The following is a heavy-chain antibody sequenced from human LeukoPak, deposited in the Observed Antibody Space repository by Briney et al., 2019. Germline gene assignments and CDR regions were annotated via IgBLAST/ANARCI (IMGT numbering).Heavy chain of an antibody. J-gene: IGHJ4*02. CDR3: AREGPRGNSQFDY. CDR2: ISINGDKT. Sequence: PGGSLRLSCAASGFTFSGHFMHWVRQAPGKGLEYVSSISINGDKTYYAESVKGRLTISRDNSKNTLYLQMNSLRAEDTAIYYCAREGPRGNSQFDYWGQGTLVTVSS. D-gene: IGHD2/OR15-2a*01. CDR1: GFTFSGHF. V-gene: IGHV3-64*04.